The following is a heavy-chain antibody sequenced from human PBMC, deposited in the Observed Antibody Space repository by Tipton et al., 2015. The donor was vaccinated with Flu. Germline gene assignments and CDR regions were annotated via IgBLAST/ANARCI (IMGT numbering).Heavy chain of an antibody. CDR2: SFHSGNT. CDR1: GDSIRSSNYY. J-gene: IGHJ5*02. Sequence: TLSLTCGVSGDSIRSSNYYWGWIRQPPGKGLEWIGNSFHSGNTYLNPSLKSRVTISVDTSKNQFSLKLSSVTAADTAVYYCARRDYSNYVSEPKNWFDPWGQGAHVTVSS. V-gene: IGHV4-39*07. CDR3: ARRDYSNYVSEPKNWFDP. D-gene: IGHD4-11*01.